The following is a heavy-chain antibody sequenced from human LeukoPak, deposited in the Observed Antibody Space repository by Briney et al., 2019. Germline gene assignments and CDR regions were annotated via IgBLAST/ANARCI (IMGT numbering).Heavy chain of an antibody. D-gene: IGHD3-16*02. CDR2: ISSSGSTI. Sequence: GGSLRLPCAASGFTFSSYEMNWVRQAPGKGLEWVSYISSSGSTIYYADSVKGRFTISRDNAKNSLYLQMNSLRAEDTAVYYCARDKGAYDYVWGSYRYYYYGMDVWGQGTTVTVSS. V-gene: IGHV3-48*03. CDR3: ARDKGAYDYVWGSYRYYYYGMDV. J-gene: IGHJ6*02. CDR1: GFTFSSYE.